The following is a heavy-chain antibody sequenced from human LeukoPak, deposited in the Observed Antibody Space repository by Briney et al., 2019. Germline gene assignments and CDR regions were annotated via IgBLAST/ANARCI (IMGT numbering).Heavy chain of an antibody. CDR1: GVSISSNY. Sequence: PSETLSLTCSVSGVSISSNYWSWIRQPPGKGLEWIGYISYSGSTNYNPSLRSRVTILVNTSKNQFSLELRSVTAADTAVYHCARGYFDSSGYSVPFDSWGQGTLVTVSS. CDR2: ISYSGST. J-gene: IGHJ4*02. D-gene: IGHD3-22*01. CDR3: ARGYFDSSGYSVPFDS. V-gene: IGHV4-59*01.